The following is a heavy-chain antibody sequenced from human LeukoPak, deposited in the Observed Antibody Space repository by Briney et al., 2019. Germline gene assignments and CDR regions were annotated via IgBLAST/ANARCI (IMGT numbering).Heavy chain of an antibody. CDR1: GGSINSGY. Sequence: AETLSLTCSVSGGSINSGYWSWIRQPPGKGLEWIGLLYPSGSTNYNPSLKSRVTISVDTSRTQFPLKLSSMTAADTAVYYCAGGHYPLEYWGQGTLFAVSS. CDR2: LYPSGST. V-gene: IGHV4-59*01. J-gene: IGHJ4*02. CDR3: AGGHYPLEY. D-gene: IGHD1-26*01.